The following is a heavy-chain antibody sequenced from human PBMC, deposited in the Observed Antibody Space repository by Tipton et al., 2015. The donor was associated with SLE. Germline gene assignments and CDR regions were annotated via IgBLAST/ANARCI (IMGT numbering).Heavy chain of an antibody. CDR2: ISYDGSNK. D-gene: IGHD5-18*01. Sequence: LSLTCAVYGGSFSGYYWSWIRQAPGKGLEWVAVISYDGSNKYYADSVKGRFTISRDNSKNTLYLQMNSLRAEDTAVYYCAKDVSGYSYGSGDYWGQGTLVTVSS. V-gene: IGHV3-30*18. CDR3: AKDVSGYSYGSGDY. J-gene: IGHJ4*02. CDR1: GGSFSGYY.